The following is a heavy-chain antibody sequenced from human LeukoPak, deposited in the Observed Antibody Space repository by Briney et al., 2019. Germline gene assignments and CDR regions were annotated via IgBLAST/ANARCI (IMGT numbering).Heavy chain of an antibody. V-gene: IGHV1-2*06. J-gene: IGHJ4*02. D-gene: IGHD2-15*01. CDR2: INPNSGGT. CDR1: GYTFTGYD. CDR3: ARDIVVVVSQSQVPDDY. Sequence: ASVKVSCKASGYTFTGYDMHWVRQAPGQGLEWMGRINPNSGGTNYAQKFQGRVTMTRDTSINTAYMELSRLRADDTAVYYCARDIVVVVSQSQVPDDYWGQGTLVTVSS.